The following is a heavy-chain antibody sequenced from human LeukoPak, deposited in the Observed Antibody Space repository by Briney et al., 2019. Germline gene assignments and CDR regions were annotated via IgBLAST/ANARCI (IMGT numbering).Heavy chain of an antibody. V-gene: IGHV3-43*01. Sequence: GGSLRLSCAASGFTFDDYTMHWVRQAPEKGLEWVSLITWDGSSTHYADSVKGRFTISRDNSKNSLYLQMNSLRTEDTALYYCAKDSSSWLKGVDYWGQGTLVTVSS. D-gene: IGHD6-13*01. CDR3: AKDSSSWLKGVDY. CDR1: GFTFDDYT. CDR2: ITWDGSST. J-gene: IGHJ4*02.